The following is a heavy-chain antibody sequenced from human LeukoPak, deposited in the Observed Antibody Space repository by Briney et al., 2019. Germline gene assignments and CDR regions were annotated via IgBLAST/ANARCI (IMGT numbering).Heavy chain of an antibody. CDR1: GYTFTIYD. CDR2: MNPNSGNT. V-gene: IGHV1-8*01. Sequence: ASVTVSFKASGYTFTIYDINWVRQATGQGLEWMGWMNPNSGNTGYAQKFQGRVTMTRNTSINTAYMELSSLRSEDTAVYYCARGRGILQQQLVQVYWGQGTLVTVSS. J-gene: IGHJ4*02. D-gene: IGHD6-13*01. CDR3: ARGRGILQQQLVQVY.